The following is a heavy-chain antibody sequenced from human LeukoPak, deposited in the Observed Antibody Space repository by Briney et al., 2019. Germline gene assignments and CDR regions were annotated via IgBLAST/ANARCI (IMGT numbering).Heavy chain of an antibody. D-gene: IGHD3-3*01. CDR1: GDSISSSSYY. V-gene: IGHV4-39*07. J-gene: IGHJ4*02. CDR3: ARWFTIFGVAYFDY. Sequence: KASETLSLTCIVSGDSISSSSYYRGWVRQPPGKGLEWIGSIFYSGSTYYNPSLKSRVTISVDRSKNQFSLKLSSVTAADTAVYYCARWFTIFGVAYFDYWGQGTLVTVSS. CDR2: IFYSGST.